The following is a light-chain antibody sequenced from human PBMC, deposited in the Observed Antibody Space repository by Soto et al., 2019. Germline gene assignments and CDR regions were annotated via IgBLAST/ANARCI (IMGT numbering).Light chain of an antibody. J-gene: IGKJ5*01. CDR2: DAS. Sequence: DIQMTQSPSSLSASVGDRVTITCQASQDIRNYLNWYQQKPGKAPKLLIYDASTLAVGAPSRFSGSGSGTDFTLTISSLQPEDIATYYCQHYDSFPPITFGHGTRLEIK. CDR3: QHYDSFPPIT. V-gene: IGKV1-33*01. CDR1: QDIRNY.